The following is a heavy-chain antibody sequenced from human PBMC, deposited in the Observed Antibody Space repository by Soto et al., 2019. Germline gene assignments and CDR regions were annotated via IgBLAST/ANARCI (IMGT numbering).Heavy chain of an antibody. CDR1: GFTFSSYA. CDR3: SRRTSGWYFDY. Sequence: EVQLLESGGGLVQPGGSLRLSCAASGFTFSSYAMSWVRQAPGQGLEWVSVISGSGGSTYYADSVKGRFTISRDNSKNTLYLQRNSLRAEDTAVYYCSRRTSGWYFDYWGQGTLVTVSS. CDR2: ISGSGGST. J-gene: IGHJ4*02. D-gene: IGHD6-19*01. V-gene: IGHV3-23*01.